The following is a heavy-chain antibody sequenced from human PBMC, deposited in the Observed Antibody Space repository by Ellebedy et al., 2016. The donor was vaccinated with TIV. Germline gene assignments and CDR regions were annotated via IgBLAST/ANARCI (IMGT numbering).Heavy chain of an antibody. CDR1: GFTFSSFS. D-gene: IGHD1-1*01. V-gene: IGHV3-21*01. Sequence: GESLKISCEASGFTFSSFSMHWVRQAPGKGLEWVSSITGSSSYIYYADSVKGRFTVSRGNAKNSLFLQMNSLRAEDTARYYCARVAETTASDLHDWGQGTLVTVSS. J-gene: IGHJ1*01. CDR2: ITGSSSYI. CDR3: ARVAETTASDLHD.